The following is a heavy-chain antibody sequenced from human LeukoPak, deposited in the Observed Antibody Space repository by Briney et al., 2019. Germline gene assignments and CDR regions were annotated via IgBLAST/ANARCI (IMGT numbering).Heavy chain of an antibody. D-gene: IGHD4/OR15-4a*01. CDR3: ARRAGAYSHPYDY. CDR1: GFTFSSYS. V-gene: IGHV3-48*01. J-gene: IGHJ4*02. CDR2: ITGSISSI. Sequence: GGSLRLSCAASGFTFSSYSMNWVRQAPGKGLEWVSYITGSISSIHYADSVKGRFTISRDNAKNSVYLQMNSLRADDTAVYYCARRAGAYSHPYDYWGQGTLVTVSS.